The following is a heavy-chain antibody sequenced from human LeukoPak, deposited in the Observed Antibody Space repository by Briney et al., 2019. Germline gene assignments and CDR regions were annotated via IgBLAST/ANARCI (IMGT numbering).Heavy chain of an antibody. CDR1: GGTFSSYA. CDR2: IIPIFGTA. CDR3: ARAPVTGDYYYYYYMDV. D-gene: IGHD2-21*02. Sequence: GASVKVSCKASGGTFSSYALSWVRQAPGQGLEWMGWIIPIFGTANYAQKFQGRVTITTDESTSTAYMELSSLRSEDTAVYYCARAPVTGDYYYYYYMDVWGKGTTVTVSS. V-gene: IGHV1-69*05. J-gene: IGHJ6*03.